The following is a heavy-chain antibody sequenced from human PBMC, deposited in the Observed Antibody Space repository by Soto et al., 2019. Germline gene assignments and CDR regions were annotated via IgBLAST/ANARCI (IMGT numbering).Heavy chain of an antibody. Sequence: AASVKVSCKASGYTFTSYGISWVRQAPGQGPEWMGWISAYNGNTNYAKKLQGRVTMTTDTSTSTAYMELRSLRSDDTAVYYCARDSGSSSWIFDFDYWGQGTLVTVSS. CDR3: ARDSGSSSWIFDFDY. CDR1: GYTFTSYG. J-gene: IGHJ4*02. CDR2: ISAYNGNT. D-gene: IGHD6-13*01. V-gene: IGHV1-18*01.